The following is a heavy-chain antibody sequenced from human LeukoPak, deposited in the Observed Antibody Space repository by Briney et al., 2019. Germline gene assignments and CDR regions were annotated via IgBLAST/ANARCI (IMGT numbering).Heavy chain of an antibody. Sequence: GGSLRISCAASGFSFSNAWMNWVRQAPGKGLEWVGRIRSKTYGGTTESAAHVEDRFTISRDDSRNTLYLQMNSLKIEDTAVYYCTRGSNSDDSSDFDCWGQGTLVTVSS. CDR3: TRGSNSDDSSDFDC. CDR1: GFSFSNAW. D-gene: IGHD3-22*01. CDR2: IRSKTYGGTT. V-gene: IGHV3-15*07. J-gene: IGHJ4*02.